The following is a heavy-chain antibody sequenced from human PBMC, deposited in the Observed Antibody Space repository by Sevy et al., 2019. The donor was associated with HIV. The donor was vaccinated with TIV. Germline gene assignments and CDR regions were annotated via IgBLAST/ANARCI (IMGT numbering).Heavy chain of an antibody. Sequence: GGSLRLSCAASGFTFSSYWMSWVRQAPGKGLEWVANIKQDGSEKYYVDSVKGRFTISRDNAKNSLYLQMNSLRAEDTAVYYCASSVGLEVSDYGMDVWGQGTTVAVSS. D-gene: IGHD1-1*01. CDR3: ASSVGLEVSDYGMDV. J-gene: IGHJ6*02. CDR2: IKQDGSEK. CDR1: GFTFSSYW. V-gene: IGHV3-7*01.